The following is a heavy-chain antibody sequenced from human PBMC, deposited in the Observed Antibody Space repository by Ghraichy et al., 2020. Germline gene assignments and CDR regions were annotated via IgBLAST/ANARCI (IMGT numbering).Heavy chain of an antibody. D-gene: IGHD4-17*01. J-gene: IGHJ4*02. Sequence: SETLSLTCTVSGYSISSGYYWGWLRQPPGKGLEWIGSKYHSGSTYYNPPLKSRVTISVDTSKNQFSLMLSSVTAADTAVYYCARDRRTVTTPIDYWGQGTLVTVSS. CDR3: ARDRRTVTTPIDY. CDR1: GYSISSGYY. CDR2: KYHSGST. V-gene: IGHV4-38-2*02.